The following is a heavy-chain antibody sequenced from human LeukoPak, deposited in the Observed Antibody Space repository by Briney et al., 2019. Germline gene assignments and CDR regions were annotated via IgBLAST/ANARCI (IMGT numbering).Heavy chain of an antibody. J-gene: IGHJ4*02. D-gene: IGHD6-6*01. V-gene: IGHV1-8*01. CDR1: GYTFTSYD. Sequence: ASVKVSCKASGYTFTSYDSNWMRQATGQGLEWVGWMNPNSGNTGYAQKFQGRVTMTRNTSISTAYMELSSLRSEDTAVYYCARERGSSSSFDYWGQGTLVTVSS. CDR3: ARERGSSSSFDY. CDR2: MNPNSGNT.